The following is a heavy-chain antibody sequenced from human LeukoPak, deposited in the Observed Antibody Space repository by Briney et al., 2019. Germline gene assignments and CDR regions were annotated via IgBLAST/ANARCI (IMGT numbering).Heavy chain of an antibody. CDR2: IYTSGIT. J-gene: IGHJ5*02. CDR3: ARQAQDGTDNYFDP. D-gene: IGHD1-14*01. V-gene: IGHV4-4*09. Sequence: PSETLSLTCTASSGSISCHYWSWIRQSPGRGLEWIGNIYTSGITKYNPSLNSRVTISIDTSKNRFSLKVTSMTAADTAIYYCARQAQDGTDNYFDPWGRGILVTVSS. CDR1: SGSISCHY.